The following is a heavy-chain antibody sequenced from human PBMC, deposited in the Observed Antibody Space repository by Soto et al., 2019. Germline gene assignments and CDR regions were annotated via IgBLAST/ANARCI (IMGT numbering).Heavy chain of an antibody. D-gene: IGHD3-22*01. CDR1: GFTFSNYG. CDR2: IWYDGSNK. CDR3: ARTAFYYDSNGYFIDY. J-gene: IGHJ4*02. V-gene: IGHV3-33*01. Sequence: ESGGGVVQPGRSLRLSCAASGFTFSNYGMHWVRQAPGKGLEWVAVIWYDGSNKYYADSVKGRFTISRDNSKNTLYLQMNSLRAEDTAVYYCARTAFYYDSNGYFIDYWGQGTLVTVSS.